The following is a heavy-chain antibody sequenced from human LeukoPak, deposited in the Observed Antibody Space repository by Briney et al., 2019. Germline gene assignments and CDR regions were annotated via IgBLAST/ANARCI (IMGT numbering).Heavy chain of an antibody. J-gene: IGHJ5*02. CDR3: TRGALEGDFFDP. Sequence: GASVKVSCKASVYAFTTYDITWVRQAPGQRLEGMGWMTPNSGDTAYAEIFQDRVTMTSDTTTNTAYLKLRSLTSEDTAIYYCTRGALEGDFFDPWGQGTLVTVSS. CDR1: VYAFTTYD. V-gene: IGHV1-8*01. D-gene: IGHD1-26*01. CDR2: MTPNSGDT.